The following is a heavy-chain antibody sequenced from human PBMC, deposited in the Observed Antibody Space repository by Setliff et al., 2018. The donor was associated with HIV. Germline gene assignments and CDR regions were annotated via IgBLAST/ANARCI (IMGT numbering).Heavy chain of an antibody. CDR3: ATRVWSNMDY. CDR1: GFSFSSYW. J-gene: IGHJ4*02. CDR2: IKQDGSET. V-gene: IGHV3-7*03. Sequence: GGSLRLSCVASGFSFSSYWMTWVRQAPGKGLEWVANIKQDGSETYYMDSVKGRFTISRDNAKNSLYLQINNLRRDDTAMYYCATRVWSNMDYWGQGTLVTVSS. D-gene: IGHD2-21*01.